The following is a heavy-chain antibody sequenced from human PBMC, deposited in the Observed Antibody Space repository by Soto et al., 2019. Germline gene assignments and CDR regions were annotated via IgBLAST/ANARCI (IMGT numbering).Heavy chain of an antibody. CDR3: ASYRAGSGFDI. D-gene: IGHD3-10*01. CDR2: IYYSGST. CDR1: GGSISSYY. V-gene: IGHV4-59*01. Sequence: QVQLQESGPGLVKPSETLSLTCTVSGGSISSYYWSWIRQPPGKGLEWIGYIYYSGSTNYNPSLKRRGTISVGPSKDPFSLKPSSVTAAGTAVFYWASYRAGSGFDIWGQGTMVTVSS. J-gene: IGHJ3*02.